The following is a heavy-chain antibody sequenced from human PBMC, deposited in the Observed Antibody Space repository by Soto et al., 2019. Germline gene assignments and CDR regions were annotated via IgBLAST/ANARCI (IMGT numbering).Heavy chain of an antibody. V-gene: IGHV2-5*02. D-gene: IGHD4-17*01. CDR3: DHAGDYDLLNFYH. Sequence: SGPPLVNATETLTLTCTVSGFSLTTGKMGVSWIRQPPGKALEWLALLYWDDDKRYSPSLKDRLAISKDTSNNQVVLTITNIDPVDSPTYFCDHAGDYDLLNFYHSGQRTLITISS. J-gene: IGHJ4*01. CDR1: GFSLTTGKMG. CDR2: LYWDDDK.